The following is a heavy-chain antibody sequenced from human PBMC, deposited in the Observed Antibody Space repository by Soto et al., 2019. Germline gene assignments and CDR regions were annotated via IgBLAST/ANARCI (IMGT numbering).Heavy chain of an antibody. Sequence: QVQLVQSGAEVKQPGASVKVSCKASGYTFTNYGFTWVRQAPGQGLEWLGWISTYNGNTKYAQKVQGRLTMTTDTSARTANMELTSLRSDDTALYYCAMTTVTASYYYMDVWGKGSTVTVSS. CDR2: ISTYNGNT. CDR3: AMTTVTASYYYMDV. D-gene: IGHD4-17*01. V-gene: IGHV1-18*01. J-gene: IGHJ6*03. CDR1: GYTFTNYG.